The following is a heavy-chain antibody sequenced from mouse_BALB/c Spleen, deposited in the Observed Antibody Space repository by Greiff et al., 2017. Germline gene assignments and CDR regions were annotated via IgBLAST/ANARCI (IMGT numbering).Heavy chain of an antibody. CDR1: GFNIKDTY. J-gene: IGHJ2*01. Sequence: VQLKQSGAELVKPGASVKLSCTASGFNIKDTYMHWVKQRPEQGLEWIGRIDPANGNTKYDPKFQGKATITADTSSNTAYLQLSSLTSEDTAVYYCARGITTVVGDYWGQGTTLTVSS. CDR2: IDPANGNT. CDR3: ARGITTVVGDY. V-gene: IGHV14-3*02. D-gene: IGHD1-1*01.